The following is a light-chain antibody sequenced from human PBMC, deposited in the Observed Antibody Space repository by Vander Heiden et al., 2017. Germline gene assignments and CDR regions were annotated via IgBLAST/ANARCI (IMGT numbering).Light chain of an antibody. Sequence: ENVLTQSPGTLSLSPGGRATLSCRASQSVRIDDLAWYQQKPGQTPRLLIYGAFNRAAGIPDRFIGSGSGTDFTLTISRLEPEDFAVYYCQQYGSSPRTFGQGTKVEV. V-gene: IGKV3-20*01. CDR3: QQYGSSPRT. CDR1: QSVRIDD. CDR2: GAF. J-gene: IGKJ1*01.